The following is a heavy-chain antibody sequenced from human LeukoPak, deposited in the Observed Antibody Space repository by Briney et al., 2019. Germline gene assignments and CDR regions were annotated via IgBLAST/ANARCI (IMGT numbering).Heavy chain of an antibody. J-gene: IGHJ4*02. CDR3: ARDAFLSGSLSPIDY. CDR1: GYIFTNYY. V-gene: IGHV1-46*01. Sequence: ASVKVSCKASGYIFTNYYMHWVRQAPGQGLEWMGRINTSGGSTSSAQKFQGRVTMTRDTSTSTVYMELSSLRSEDTALYYCARDAFLSGSLSPIDYWGQGTLVTVSS. CDR2: INTSGGST. D-gene: IGHD5-12*01.